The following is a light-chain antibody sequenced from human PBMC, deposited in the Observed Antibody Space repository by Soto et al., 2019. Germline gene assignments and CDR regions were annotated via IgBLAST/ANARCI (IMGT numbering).Light chain of an antibody. CDR1: QSLLHSNGYNY. CDR2: LGS. V-gene: IGKV2-28*01. CDR3: MQVVQPPWT. Sequence: DIVMTQSPLSLPVTPGEPASISCRSSQSLLHSNGYNYLDWYLQKPGQTPQLLIYLGSTRASGVPDRFSGSGSGTDFTLNVSRVEAEDVGVYYCMQVVQPPWTFGQGTKVDIK. J-gene: IGKJ1*01.